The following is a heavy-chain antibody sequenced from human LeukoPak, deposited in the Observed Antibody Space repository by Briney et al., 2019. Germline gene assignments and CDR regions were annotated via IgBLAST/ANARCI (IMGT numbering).Heavy chain of an antibody. CDR2: MNPNSGNT. D-gene: IGHD1-26*01. CDR1: GYTFTGYY. Sequence: GASVKVSCKASGYTFTGYYMHWVRQAPGQGLEWMGWMNPNSGNTGYAQKFQGRVTMTRNTSISTAYMELSSLRSEDTAVYYCARGRSRIVGAPGYWGQGTLVTVSS. J-gene: IGHJ4*02. CDR3: ARGRSRIVGAPGY. V-gene: IGHV1-8*02.